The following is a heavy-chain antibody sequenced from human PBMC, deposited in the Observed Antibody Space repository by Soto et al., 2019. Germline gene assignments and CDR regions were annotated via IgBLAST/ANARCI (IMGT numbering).Heavy chain of an antibody. J-gene: IGHJ4*02. CDR3: AKYGGYGSGGYYSAD. V-gene: IGHV3-23*01. D-gene: IGHD3-10*01. CDR2: TSSSGGST. Sequence: EVQLLESGGGLVQPGGSLRLSCAASGFTFSSYAMSWVRQAPGKGLEWVSTTSSSGGSTYYADSVKGRFTISRDNSKNTFYLQMSSLRAEDMAVYYCAKYGGYGSGGYYSADWGQGTLVTVSS. CDR1: GFTFSSYA.